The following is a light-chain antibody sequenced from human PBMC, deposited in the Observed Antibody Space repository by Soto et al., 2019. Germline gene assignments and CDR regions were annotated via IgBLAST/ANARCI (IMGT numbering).Light chain of an antibody. CDR1: QSISSW. J-gene: IGKJ3*01. V-gene: IGKV1-5*03. Sequence: DIQMTQSPSTLSASVGDRVTITCRASQSISSWLAWYQQKPGKAPKLLIYKASSIESGVPSRFSGSGSGTEFTLSISSLQPDDFATYFCQQSSGYPFTFGPGTKVDIK. CDR3: QQSSGYPFT. CDR2: KAS.